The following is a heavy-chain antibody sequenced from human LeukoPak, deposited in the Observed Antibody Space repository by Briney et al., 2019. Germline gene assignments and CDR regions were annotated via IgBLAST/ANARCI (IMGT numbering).Heavy chain of an antibody. J-gene: IGHJ4*02. D-gene: IGHD6-19*01. V-gene: IGHV1-18*01. CDR3: ARGGNSGWRTPNDDY. CDR1: GYTFTSYG. Sequence: ASVKVSCKASGYTFTSYGISWVRQAPGQGLEWMGWSSAYNGNTNYAQKLQGRVTMTTDTSTSTAYMELRSLRSDDTAVYYCARGGNSGWRTPNDDYWGQGTLVTVSS. CDR2: SSAYNGNT.